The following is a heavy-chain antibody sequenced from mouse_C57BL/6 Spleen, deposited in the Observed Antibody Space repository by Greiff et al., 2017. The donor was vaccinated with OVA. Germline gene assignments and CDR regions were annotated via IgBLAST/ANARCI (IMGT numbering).Heavy chain of an antibody. CDR3: ARGTYGYSYRYFDF. CDR1: GYSFTGYY. CDR2: INPSTGGT. V-gene: IGHV1-42*01. D-gene: IGHD1-1*01. Sequence: EVQLQQSGPELVKPGASVKISCKASGYSFTGYYMHWVKQSPEKSLEWIGEINPSTGGTNYNQKFKAKATLTVDKSSSTAYMQLNRLTSEDSAVYYYARGTYGYSYRYFDFWGTGTTVTVAS. J-gene: IGHJ1*03.